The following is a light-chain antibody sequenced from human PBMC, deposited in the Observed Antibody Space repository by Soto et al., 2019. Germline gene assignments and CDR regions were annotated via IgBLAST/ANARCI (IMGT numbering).Light chain of an antibody. Sequence: EIVMTQSPASLSVSPGERATLSCRASQSISRYLAWYQQKPGQAPRLLIYGASTRATGIPARFSGSGSGTEFTLTISSLQSEDFAVYYCQQYNNWPPTFGQGTKVDIK. CDR1: QSISRY. J-gene: IGKJ1*01. V-gene: IGKV3-15*01. CDR3: QQYNNWPPT. CDR2: GAS.